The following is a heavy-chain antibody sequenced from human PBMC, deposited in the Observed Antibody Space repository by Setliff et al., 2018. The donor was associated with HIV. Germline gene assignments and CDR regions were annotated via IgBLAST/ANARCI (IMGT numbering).Heavy chain of an antibody. Sequence: ASVKVSCKASGYTFTDYYIHWVRQAPGQGLEWMGWINPYSGGTNYAQNFQGWVTMTRDTSITTAYMELSRLTSDDTALYFCVREVRAAYKGPLWFGQSDPRPDTFDIWGQGTMVTVSS. CDR3: VREVRAAYKGPLWFGQSDPRPDTFDI. D-gene: IGHD3-10*01. J-gene: IGHJ3*02. V-gene: IGHV1-2*04. CDR1: GYTFTDYY. CDR2: INPYSGGT.